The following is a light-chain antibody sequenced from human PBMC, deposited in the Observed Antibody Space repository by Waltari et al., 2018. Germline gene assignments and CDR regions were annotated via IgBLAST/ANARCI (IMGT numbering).Light chain of an antibody. CDR1: ALPKQY. CDR3: QSSDSSGTYHWV. CDR2: KDS. Sequence: SYELTQPPSVSVSPGQTARITCSGDALPKQYAYWYQQKPGQAPVLVIYKDSERPSGIPEGFSGSSSGTTVTLSISGVQAEDEADYYCQSSDSSGTYHWVFGGGTKLTVL. V-gene: IGLV3-25*03. J-gene: IGLJ3*02.